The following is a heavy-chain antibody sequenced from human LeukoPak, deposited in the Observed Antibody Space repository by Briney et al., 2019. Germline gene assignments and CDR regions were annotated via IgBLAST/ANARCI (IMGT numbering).Heavy chain of an antibody. CDR3: ARDRLEIVRAPYGFNI. Sequence: PGGSLRLSCAASGFTFSSYSMNWVRQAPGKGLEWVSSISSSSSYIYYADSVKGRFTISRDNAKNSLYLQMNSLRAEDTAVYYCARDRLEIVRAPYGFNIWGRGTRVTVSS. CDR1: GFTFSSYS. CDR2: ISSSSSYI. V-gene: IGHV3-21*01. D-gene: IGHD3-10*02. J-gene: IGHJ3*02.